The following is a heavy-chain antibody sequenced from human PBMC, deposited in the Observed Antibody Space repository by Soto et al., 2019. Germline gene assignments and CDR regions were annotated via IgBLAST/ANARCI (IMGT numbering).Heavy chain of an antibody. CDR2: ISSGSSYI. J-gene: IGHJ4*02. CDR3: ARARIDAGYYFDY. Sequence: GGSLRLSCAASGFTFSSYSMNWVRQAPGKGLEWVSSISSGSSYIYYADSVKGRFTISRDNAKNSLYLQMNSLRAEDTAVYYCARARIDAGYYFDYWGQGTLVTVSS. V-gene: IGHV3-21*01. CDR1: GFTFSSYS.